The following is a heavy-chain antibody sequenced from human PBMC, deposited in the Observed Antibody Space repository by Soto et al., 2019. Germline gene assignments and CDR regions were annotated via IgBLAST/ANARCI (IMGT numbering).Heavy chain of an antibody. CDR2: ISSSSSYI. D-gene: IGHD3-22*01. V-gene: IGHV3-21*01. CDR3: ARVVDDYEPYSSSGMDV. CDR1: GFTFSYYS. J-gene: IGHJ6*02. Sequence: EVQLVESGGGLVKPGGSLRLSCAASGFTFSYYSMNWVRQAPGKGLEWVSSISSSSSYIYYADSVKGRFTIPRDNAKNSLYLQMTSLRAEDKAVDYCARVVDDYEPYSSSGMDVCGQGTTVTVSS.